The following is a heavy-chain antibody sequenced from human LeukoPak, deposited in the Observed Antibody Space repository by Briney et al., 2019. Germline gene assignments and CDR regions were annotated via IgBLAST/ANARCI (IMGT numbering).Heavy chain of an antibody. V-gene: IGHV4-39*01. Sequence: PSETLSLTCTVSSGSISSSSYFWRWIRQPPGKGLERIGSIYYSGSTYYNPTLKSRVTISVDTSKNQFSLKLSSVTAADTTVYYCARLMNWLAPVDYWGQGTLVTVSS. D-gene: IGHD6-19*01. CDR1: SGSISSSSYF. CDR3: ARLMNWLAPVDY. J-gene: IGHJ4*02. CDR2: IYYSGST.